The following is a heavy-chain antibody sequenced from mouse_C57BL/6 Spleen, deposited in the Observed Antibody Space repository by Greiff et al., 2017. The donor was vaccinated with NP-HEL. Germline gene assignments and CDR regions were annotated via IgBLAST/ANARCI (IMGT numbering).Heavy chain of an antibody. V-gene: IGHV5-17*01. D-gene: IGHD1-1*01. CDR2: ISSGSSTI. CDR1: GFTFSDYR. Sequence: EVHLVESGGGLVKPGVSLKLSCAASGFTFSDYRMHWVRQAPEQGLEWVAYISSGSSTIYYADTVKGRFTISRDNAKNTLFLQMTSLRSEDTAMYYCERPDYYGSSFRLYFDVWSTGTTVTVSS. J-gene: IGHJ1*03. CDR3: ERPDYYGSSFRLYFDV.